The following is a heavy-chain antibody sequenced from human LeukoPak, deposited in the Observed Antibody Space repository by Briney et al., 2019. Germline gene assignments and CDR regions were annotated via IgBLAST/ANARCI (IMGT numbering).Heavy chain of an antibody. V-gene: IGHV4-34*01. J-gene: IGHJ4*02. D-gene: IGHD3-10*01. CDR3: ARGYFDYYGSGSYYNLIDY. CDR1: GGSFIGYY. CDR2: INHSRAT. Sequence: PSETLSLTCAVSGGSFIGYYWSCIRQPPGKGLEWIGEINHSRATNYNPSLKSRVTISVVTSKKEFSLKLKSVTAADTAIYYCARGYFDYYGSGSYYNLIDYWGQGILVTVSS.